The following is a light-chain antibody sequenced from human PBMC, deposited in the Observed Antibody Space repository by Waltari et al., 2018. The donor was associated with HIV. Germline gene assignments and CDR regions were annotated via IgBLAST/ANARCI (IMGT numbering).Light chain of an antibody. V-gene: IGLV3-21*04. J-gene: IGLJ2*01. Sequence: SYVLTQPSSVSVSPGKTARITCGGNNIGSKSVHWYQQKPGQAPVLVIYYDSDRPSGIPERFSGSNSGNTATLTISRVEAGDEADYYCQVWDSSSDHPVVFGGGTKLTVL. CDR1: NIGSKS. CDR3: QVWDSSSDHPVV. CDR2: YDS.